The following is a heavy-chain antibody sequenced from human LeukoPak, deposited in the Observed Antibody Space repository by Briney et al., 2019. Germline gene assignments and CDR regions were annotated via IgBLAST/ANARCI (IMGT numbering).Heavy chain of an antibody. CDR1: GYTFTSYY. D-gene: IGHD3-10*01. J-gene: IGHJ4*02. CDR3: ARESRFTMVRGAMGY. V-gene: IGHV1-46*01. CDR2: INPSGGST. Sequence: ASVKVSCKASGYTFTSYYMHWVRQAPGQGLEWMGIINPSGGSTSYAQKFQGRVTMTRDTSTSTVYMELSSLRSEDTAVYYCARESRFTMVRGAMGYWGQGTLVTVSS.